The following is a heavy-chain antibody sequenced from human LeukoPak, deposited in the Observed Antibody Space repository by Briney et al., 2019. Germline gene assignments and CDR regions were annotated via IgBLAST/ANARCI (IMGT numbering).Heavy chain of an antibody. V-gene: IGHV3-30*02. CDR3: ARDQGYYGSGSYKEYFQH. CDR1: GFTFSSYG. D-gene: IGHD3-10*01. Sequence: PGGSLRLSRAASGFTFSSYGMHWVRQAPGKGLEWVAFIRYDGSNKYYADSVKGRFTISRDNSKNTLYLQMNSLRAEDTAVYYCARDQGYYGSGSYKEYFQHWGQGTLVTVSS. CDR2: IRYDGSNK. J-gene: IGHJ1*01.